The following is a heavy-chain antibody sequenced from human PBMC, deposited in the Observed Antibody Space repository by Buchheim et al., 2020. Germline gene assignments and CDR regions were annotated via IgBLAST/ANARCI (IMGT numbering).Heavy chain of an antibody. D-gene: IGHD1-1*01. CDR1: GFTFSSYG. Sequence: QVQLVESGGGVVQPGRSLRLSCAASGFTFSSYGMHWVRQAPGKGLEWVAVISYDGSNKYYADSVKGRFTISRDTSKNTLYLQMNSLRAEDTAVYYCAKAKLETNYYYCGMDVWGQGTT. CDR3: AKAKLETNYYYCGMDV. V-gene: IGHV3-30*18. J-gene: IGHJ6*02. CDR2: ISYDGSNK.